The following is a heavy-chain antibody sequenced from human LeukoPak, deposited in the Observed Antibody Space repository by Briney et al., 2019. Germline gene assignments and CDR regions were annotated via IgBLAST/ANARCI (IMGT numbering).Heavy chain of an antibody. Sequence: PSETLSLTCAVYGGPFRGFFWSWIRQAPGKGLEWIGEVSHSGSSNYNPSLKSRINISLDTSKSQFSLRLTSVTAADTAVYYCARAIFYGGRNQYIWLDLWGQGTLVTVSS. CDR1: GGPFRGFF. CDR3: ARAIFYGGRNQYIWLDL. J-gene: IGHJ5*02. D-gene: IGHD4-23*01. CDR2: VSHSGSS. V-gene: IGHV4-34*01.